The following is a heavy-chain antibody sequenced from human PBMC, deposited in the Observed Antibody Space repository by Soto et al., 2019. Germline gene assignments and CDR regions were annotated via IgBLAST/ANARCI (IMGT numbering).Heavy chain of an antibody. D-gene: IGHD6-13*01. V-gene: IGHV6-1*01. CDR2: AYYRSKWYY. J-gene: IGHJ5*02. CDR1: GDSVSSNSAA. CDR3: ARANVVGAAAGTSLGWFDP. Sequence: SQTLSLTCAISGDSVSSNSAAWSWIRQSPSRGLEWLGRAYYRSKWYYDYAVSVESRITINPDTSKNQFSLQLNAMTPDDTAVYYCARANVVGAAAGTSLGWFDPWGQGTLVTVSS.